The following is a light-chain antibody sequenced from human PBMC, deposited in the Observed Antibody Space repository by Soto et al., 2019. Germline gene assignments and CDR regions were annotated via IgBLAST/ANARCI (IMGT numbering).Light chain of an antibody. J-gene: IGLJ1*01. CDR3: QVWDSTSDRYV. CDR2: DDS. CDR1: NIGGKT. V-gene: IGLV3-21*02. Sequence: SSELTQPPSVSVAPGQTATITCGGTNIGGKTVHWYQQKPGQAPVLVVYDDSHRPSGIPERFSGSNSGNTATLTISRVEAGDEADYYCQVWDSTSDRYVFGTGTKLTVL.